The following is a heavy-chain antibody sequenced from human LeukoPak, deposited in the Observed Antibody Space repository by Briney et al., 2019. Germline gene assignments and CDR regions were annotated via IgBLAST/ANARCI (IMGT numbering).Heavy chain of an antibody. CDR2: ISSSSSTI. CDR3: ARDGDLAAAPGSYYYYYMDV. CDR1: GFTFSSYS. V-gene: IGHV3-48*01. Sequence: GGSLRLSCAASGFTFSSYSMNWVRQAPGKGLEWVSYISSSSSTIYYADSVKGRFTISRDNAKNSLHLQMNSLRAEDTAVYYCARDGDLAAAPGSYYYYYMDVWGKGTTVTVSS. J-gene: IGHJ6*03. D-gene: IGHD6-13*01.